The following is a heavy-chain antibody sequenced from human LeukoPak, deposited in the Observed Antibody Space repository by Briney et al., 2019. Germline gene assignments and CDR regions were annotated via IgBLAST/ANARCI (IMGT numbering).Heavy chain of an antibody. CDR2: INHSGST. V-gene: IGHV4-34*01. J-gene: IGHJ3*02. CDR3: ARGNGDYEDAFDI. CDR1: GGSFSGYY. D-gene: IGHD4-17*01. Sequence: SETLSLTCAVYGGSFSGYYWSWIRQPPGKGLEWIGEINHSGSTNYNPSLKSRVTISVDTSKNQFSLKLSSVTAADTAVYYCARGNGDYEDAFDIWGQGTMVTVSS.